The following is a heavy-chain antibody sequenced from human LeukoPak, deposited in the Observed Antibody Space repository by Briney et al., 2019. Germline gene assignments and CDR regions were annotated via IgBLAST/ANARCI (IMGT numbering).Heavy chain of an antibody. CDR2: IHISGGT. CDR1: GGSIRSYY. V-gene: IGHV4-4*09. Sequence: SETLSLTCIVSGGSIRSYYWSWIRRPPEKGLEWLGNIHISGGTNYNPSLKSRVTISVDTSKNEFSLKLRSLIVADTAVYYCARSYDTSGYYDAFDIWGQGTMVTVSS. D-gene: IGHD3-22*01. J-gene: IGHJ3*02. CDR3: ARSYDTSGYYDAFDI.